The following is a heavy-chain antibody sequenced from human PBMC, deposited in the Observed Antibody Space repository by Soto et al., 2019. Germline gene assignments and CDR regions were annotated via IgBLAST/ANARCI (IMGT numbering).Heavy chain of an antibody. V-gene: IGHV3-33*01. Sequence: QVQLVESGGGVVQPGRYLRLSCAASGFTFSSYGMHWVRQAPGKGLGWVAVIWYDGSNKYYADSVKGRFTISRDNSKNTLYLQMNSLRAEETAVYYCARADGYCSSTSCYGDGNWFDPWGQGTLVTVSS. J-gene: IGHJ5*02. CDR3: ARADGYCSSTSCYGDGNWFDP. CDR1: GFTFSSYG. CDR2: IWYDGSNK. D-gene: IGHD2-2*01.